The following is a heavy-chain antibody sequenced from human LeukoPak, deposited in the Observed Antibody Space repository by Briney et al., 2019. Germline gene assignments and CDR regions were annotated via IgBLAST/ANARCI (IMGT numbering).Heavy chain of an antibody. V-gene: IGHV4-38-2*02. CDR1: GYSISSGFY. D-gene: IGHD3-10*01. Sequence: SSETLSLTCNVSGYSISSGFYWAWIRQSPGKGLEWIGSMYHRGTTYHNPSLKSRVTISVDTSKNQFSLKLSSVTAADTAVYYCAREGVTMARGGHDPWGQGTLVIVSS. CDR2: MYHRGTT. J-gene: IGHJ5*02. CDR3: AREGVTMARGGHDP.